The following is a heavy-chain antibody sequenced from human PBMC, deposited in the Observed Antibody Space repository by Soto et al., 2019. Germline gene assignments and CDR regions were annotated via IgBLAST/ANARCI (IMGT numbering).Heavy chain of an antibody. CDR1: GGSISSGGYY. V-gene: IGHV4-31*03. CDR3: AISSGYADWFDP. D-gene: IGHD3-22*01. CDR2: IYYSGST. J-gene: IGHJ5*02. Sequence: QVQLQESGPGLVKPSQTLSLTCTVSGGSISSGGYYWSWIRQHPGKGLEWIGYIYYSGSTYYNPSLKRRVTISVDTSKNQFSLRLRSVTAADTAVYYCAISSGYADWFDPWGQGTLVTVSS.